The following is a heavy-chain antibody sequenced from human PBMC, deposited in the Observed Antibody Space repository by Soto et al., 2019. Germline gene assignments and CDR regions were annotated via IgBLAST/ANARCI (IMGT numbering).Heavy chain of an antibody. D-gene: IGHD5-18*01. CDR3: ERNGYTYGMDV. J-gene: IGHJ6*02. CDR1: GGSTSSGGFY. V-gene: IGHV4-31*03. Sequence: SETLSLTCTVSGGSTSSGGFYWSWIRQHPGKGLEWIGYIYYSGISYYNPSLKSRVSISLDTSRNQFSMTLNSVTAADTAVYYCERNGYTYGMDVWGQGATVTVSS. CDR2: IYYSGIS.